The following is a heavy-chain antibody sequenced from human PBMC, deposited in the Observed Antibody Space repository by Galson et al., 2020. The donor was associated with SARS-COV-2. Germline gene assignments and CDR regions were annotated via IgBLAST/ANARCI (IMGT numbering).Heavy chain of an antibody. Sequence: SGPTLVKPTQTLTLTCTFSGFSLSTSGMCVSWIRQPPGKALEWLALIDWDDDKYSSTSLKTRLTISKDTSKNQVVLTMTNMDPVDTATFYCRLIPWLGALTYNCYYGMDVWGLGTTITISS. CDR2: IDWDDDK. V-gene: IGHV2-70*01. CDR3: RLIPWLGALTYNCYYGMDV. CDR1: GFSLSTSGMC. J-gene: IGHJ6*02. D-gene: IGHD3-10*01.